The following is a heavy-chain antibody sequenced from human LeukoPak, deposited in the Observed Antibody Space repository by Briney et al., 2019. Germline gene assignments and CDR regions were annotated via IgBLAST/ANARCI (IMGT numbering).Heavy chain of an antibody. CDR3: ARSRLGALAL. CDR2: IKNKAKSYAT. V-gene: IGHV3-72*01. D-gene: IGHD1-26*01. J-gene: IGHJ4*02. CDR1: GFVFSDPY. Sequence: GGSLRLSCAASGFVFSDPYMEWVRQAPGKGLEWVGRIKNKAKSYATQYAASVKGRFTISRDDSRNSLYLQMDSLKTEDTAVYLCARSRLGALALWGQGTLVTVSS.